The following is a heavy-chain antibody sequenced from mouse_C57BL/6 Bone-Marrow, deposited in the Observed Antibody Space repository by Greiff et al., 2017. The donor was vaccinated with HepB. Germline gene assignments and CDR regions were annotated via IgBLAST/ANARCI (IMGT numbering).Heavy chain of an antibody. D-gene: IGHD5-1*01. CDR1: GFTFSNYW. CDR3: TYLYAMDD. J-gene: IGHJ4*01. V-gene: IGHV6-3*01. CDR2: IRLKSDNYAT. Sequence: EVKLMESGGGLVQPGGSMKLSCVASGFTFSNYWMNWVRQSPEKGLEWVAQIRLKSDNYATHYAESVKGRFTISRDDSKSSVYLQMNNLRAEDTGIYYCTYLYAMDDWGQGTSVTVSS.